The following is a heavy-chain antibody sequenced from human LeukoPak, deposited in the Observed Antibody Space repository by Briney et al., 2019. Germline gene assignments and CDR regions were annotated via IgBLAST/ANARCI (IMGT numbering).Heavy chain of an antibody. V-gene: IGHV4-34*01. CDR2: INHGGST. J-gene: IGHJ6*03. CDR3: ARGVGYSYGYRTYYYYYMAV. D-gene: IGHD5-18*01. Sequence: PSETLSLTCAVYGGSFSGYYWSWIRQPPGKGLEWIGEINHGGSTNYKPSLKRRVTISVDTSKNQFSLKLSSVTAADTAVYYCARGVGYSYGYRTYYYYYMAVWGKGTTVTVSS. CDR1: GGSFSGYY.